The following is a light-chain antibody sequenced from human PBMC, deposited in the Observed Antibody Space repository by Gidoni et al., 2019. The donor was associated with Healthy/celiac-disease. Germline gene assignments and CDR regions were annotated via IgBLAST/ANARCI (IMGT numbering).Light chain of an antibody. CDR3: QQYNNWPPT. CDR1: QSVSSN. J-gene: IGKJ4*01. CDR2: GAS. Sequence: IVMTQSPATLSVSPGERATLSCRASQSVSSNLAWYQQKPGQAPRLLIYGASTRATGIPARLSGSGSGTEFTLTISSLQSEDFAVYYCQQYNNWPPTFGGGTKVEIK. V-gene: IGKV3-15*01.